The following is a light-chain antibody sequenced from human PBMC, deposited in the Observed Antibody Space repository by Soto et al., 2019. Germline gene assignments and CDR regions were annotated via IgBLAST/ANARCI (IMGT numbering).Light chain of an antibody. CDR2: EVG. CDR1: SNDVGGHHY. Sequence: QSALTQPASVSGSPGQSITISCTGTSNDVGGHHYVSWYQHQAGKVPKLLIYEVGNRPSGVSDRFSGSKSGTTASLTISGLQADDEGDYYCSAYRRGIIVFGGGTQLTVL. V-gene: IGLV2-14*01. J-gene: IGLJ7*01. CDR3: SAYRRGIIV.